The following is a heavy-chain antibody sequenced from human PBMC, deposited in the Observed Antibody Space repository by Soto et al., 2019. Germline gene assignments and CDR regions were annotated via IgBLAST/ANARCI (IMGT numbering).Heavy chain of an antibody. J-gene: IGHJ5*02. D-gene: IGHD3-3*01. CDR1: GGSISSGGYS. V-gene: IGHV4-30-2*01. CDR3: ARSSSITIFRVVTKRRGWFDP. CDR2: IYHSGST. Sequence: SETLSLTCAVSGGSISSGGYSWSWIRQPPGKGLEWIGYIYHSGSTYYNPSLKSRVTISVDRSKNQFSLKLSSVTAADTAVYYCARSSSITIFRVVTKRRGWFDPWGQGTLVTVSS.